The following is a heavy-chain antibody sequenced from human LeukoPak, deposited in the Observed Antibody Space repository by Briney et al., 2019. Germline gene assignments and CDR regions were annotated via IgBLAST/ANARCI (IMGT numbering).Heavy chain of an antibody. CDR1: GYTFTSYG. CDR3: ARTRAGDYRN. Sequence: GASVKVSCKASGYTFTSYGISWVRQAPGQGLEWMGWINPNSGGTNYAQKFQGRVTMTRDTSISTAYMELSRLRSDDTAVYYCARTRAGDYRNWGQGTLVTVSS. J-gene: IGHJ4*02. V-gene: IGHV1-2*02. D-gene: IGHD4-17*01. CDR2: INPNSGGT.